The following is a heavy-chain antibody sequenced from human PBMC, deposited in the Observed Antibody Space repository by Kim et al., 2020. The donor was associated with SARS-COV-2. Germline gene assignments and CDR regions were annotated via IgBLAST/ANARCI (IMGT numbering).Heavy chain of an antibody. CDR3: ARCGSGSDYYYYYGMDV. D-gene: IGHD3-10*01. CDR2: IKQDGSEK. Sequence: GGSLRLSCAASGFTFSSYWMSWVRQAPGKGLEWVANIKQDGSEKYYVDSVKGRFTISRDNAKNSLYLQMNSLRAEDTAVYYCARCGSGSDYYYYYGMDVWGQGTTVTVSS. V-gene: IGHV3-7*01. CDR1: GFTFSSYW. J-gene: IGHJ6*02.